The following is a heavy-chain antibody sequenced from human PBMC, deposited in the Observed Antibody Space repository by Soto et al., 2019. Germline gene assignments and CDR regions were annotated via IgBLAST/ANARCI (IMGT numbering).Heavy chain of an antibody. J-gene: IGHJ6*02. CDR2: ISYDGNNK. V-gene: IGHV3-30*18. Sequence: EGSLRLSCAASGFTLSNYGMHWVRQAPGKGLEWVAVISYDGNNKYYADSVKGRFTISRDTSKNTLYLQMKSLRADDTAVYCCAKDHSAYDHCYQMDFWGQGATVTVSS. CDR3: AKDHSAYDHCYQMDF. CDR1: GFTLSNYG. D-gene: IGHD5-18*01.